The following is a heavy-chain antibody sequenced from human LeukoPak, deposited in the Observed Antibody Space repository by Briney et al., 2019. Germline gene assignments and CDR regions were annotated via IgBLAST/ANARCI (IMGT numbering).Heavy chain of an antibody. D-gene: IGHD7-27*01. CDR2: IYYSGST. Sequence: SQTLSLTCTVSGGSISSGDYYWSWIRQPPGKGLEWIGYIYYSGSTYYNPSLKSRVTISVDTSKNQFSLKLSSVTAADTAVYYCARVPGPYNWFDPWGQGTLVTVSS. CDR3: ARVPGPYNWFDP. J-gene: IGHJ5*02. V-gene: IGHV4-30-4*08. CDR1: GGSISSGDYY.